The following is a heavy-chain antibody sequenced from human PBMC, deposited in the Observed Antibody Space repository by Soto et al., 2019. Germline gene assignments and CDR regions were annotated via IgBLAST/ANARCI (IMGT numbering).Heavy chain of an antibody. J-gene: IGHJ6*02. D-gene: IGHD6-13*01. CDR1: GFTFSSYA. CDR3: ARDSYSSSWFVYYGMDV. V-gene: IGHV3-30-3*01. CDR2: ISYDGSNK. Sequence: GGSLRLSCAASGFTFSSYAMHWVRQAPGKGLEWVAVISYDGSNKYYADSVKGRFTISRDNSKNTLYQQMNSLRAEDTAVYYCARDSYSSSWFVYYGMDVWGQGTTVTVSS.